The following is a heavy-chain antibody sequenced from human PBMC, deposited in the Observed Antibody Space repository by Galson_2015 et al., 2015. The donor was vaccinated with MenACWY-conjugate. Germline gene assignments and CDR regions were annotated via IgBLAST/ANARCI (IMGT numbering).Heavy chain of an antibody. J-gene: IGHJ6*03. CDR3: TPHKPDSWGGLLFHFYTDV. D-gene: IGHD2-21*01. Sequence: SLRLSCAGSAFTFSNAYMSWVRQAPGKGLEWVGRIKSQTDGGKIDYAAPVKGRFTISRDDSKNTLYLQMNSLKIEDTAVYYCTPHKPDSWGGLLFHFYTDVWGKGTT. CDR1: AFTFSNAY. CDR2: IKSQTDGGKI. V-gene: IGHV3-15*01.